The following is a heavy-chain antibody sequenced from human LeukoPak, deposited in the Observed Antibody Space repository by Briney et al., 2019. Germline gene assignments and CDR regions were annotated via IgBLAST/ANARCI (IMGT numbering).Heavy chain of an antibody. CDR1: GFTFSGYA. CDR2: ISYDGSNK. Sequence: PGGSLRLSCAASGFTFSGYAMHWVRQAPGKGLEWVALISYDGSNKYYADSVKGRFTISRDNSKNTLYLQMNSLRAEDTAVYYCARGKFGYSNSWYVPDYYYYMDVWGKGTTVTVSS. V-gene: IGHV3-30*04. CDR3: ARGKFGYSNSWYVPDYYYYMDV. D-gene: IGHD6-13*01. J-gene: IGHJ6*03.